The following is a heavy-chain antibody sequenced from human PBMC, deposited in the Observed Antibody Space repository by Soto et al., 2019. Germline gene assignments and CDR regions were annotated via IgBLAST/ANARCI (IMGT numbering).Heavy chain of an antibody. V-gene: IGHV1-69*13. J-gene: IGHJ5*02. CDR2: IIPIFGTA. CDR3: ARASLYCSSTSCQINWFDP. CDR1: GGTFSSYA. D-gene: IGHD2-2*01. Sequence: GASVKVSCKASGGTFSSYAIRWVRQAPGQGLEWMGGIIPIFGTANYAQKFQGRVTITADESTSTAYMELSSLRSEDTAVYYCARASLYCSSTSCQINWFDPWGQGTLVTVSS.